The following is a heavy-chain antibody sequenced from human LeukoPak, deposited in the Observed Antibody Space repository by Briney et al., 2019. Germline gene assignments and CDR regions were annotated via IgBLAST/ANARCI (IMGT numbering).Heavy chain of an antibody. Sequence: PSETLSLTCTVSGGSISSYYWRWIRQPPGKGLEWIGYIYYSGSTNYNPSLKSRVTISVDTSKNQFSLKLSSVTAADTAVYYCARGPKDRYYYYYMDVWGKGTTVTVSS. CDR2: IYYSGST. CDR1: GGSISSYY. V-gene: IGHV4-59*01. D-gene: IGHD3-3*01. J-gene: IGHJ6*03. CDR3: ARGPKDRYYYYYMDV.